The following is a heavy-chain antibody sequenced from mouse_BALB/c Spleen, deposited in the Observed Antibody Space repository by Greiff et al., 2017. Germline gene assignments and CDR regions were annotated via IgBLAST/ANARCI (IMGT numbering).Heavy chain of an antibody. J-gene: IGHJ4*01. CDR1: GYSFTGYF. CDR3: AREVSLLRLRGYAMDY. D-gene: IGHD1-2*01. Sequence: VQLQQSGPELVKPGASVKISCKASGYSFTGYFMNWVKQSHGKSLEWIGRINPYNGDTFYNQKFKGKATLTVDKSSTTAYMQLSSLTSEDSAVYYCAREVSLLRLRGYAMDYWGQGTSVTVSS. V-gene: IGHV1-20*01. CDR2: INPYNGDT.